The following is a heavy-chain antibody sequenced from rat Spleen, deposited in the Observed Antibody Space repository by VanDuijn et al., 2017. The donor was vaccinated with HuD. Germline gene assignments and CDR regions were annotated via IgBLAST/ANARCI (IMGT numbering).Heavy chain of an antibody. V-gene: IGHV5-58*01. CDR3: AVSGYGY. J-gene: IGHJ2*01. D-gene: IGHD4-3*01. CDR1: GFTFSSYW. Sequence: EVQLVETGGGLVQPGRSLKLSCVASGFTFSSYWMYWVRQAPGKGLEWVSSINPDGGRTYYPDSVKGRFTISRDNAENTVYLEMNSLGSEDTATYYCAVSGYGYWGKGSMVIVSS. CDR2: INPDGGRT.